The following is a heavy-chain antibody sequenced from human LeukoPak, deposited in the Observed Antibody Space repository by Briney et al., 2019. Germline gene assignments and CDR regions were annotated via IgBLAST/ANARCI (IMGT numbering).Heavy chain of an antibody. J-gene: IGHJ4*02. V-gene: IGHV3-21*01. CDR1: GFTFSSYS. D-gene: IGHD3-22*01. Sequence: NPGGSLRLSCAASGFTFSSYSMNWVRQAPGKGLEWVSSISSSSSYIYYADSVKGRFTISRDNAKNSLYLQMNSLRAEDTAVYYCAKLSSGYSAALHDYWGQGTLVTVSS. CDR2: ISSSSSYI. CDR3: AKLSSGYSAALHDY.